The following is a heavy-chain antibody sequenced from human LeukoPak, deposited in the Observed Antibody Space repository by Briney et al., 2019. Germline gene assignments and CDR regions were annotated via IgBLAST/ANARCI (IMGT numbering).Heavy chain of an antibody. CDR1: GYSFTSYW. J-gene: IGHJ4*02. Sequence: GESLKISCKGSGYSFTSYWLGWVRQMPGKGLEWMGIIYPGDSDTRYSPSFQGQITISPDKSISTAYLQWSSLKASDTAMYYCARRRDTAMGQYYFDYWGQGTLVTVSS. CDR2: IYPGDSDT. CDR3: ARRRDTAMGQYYFDY. V-gene: IGHV5-51*01. D-gene: IGHD5-18*01.